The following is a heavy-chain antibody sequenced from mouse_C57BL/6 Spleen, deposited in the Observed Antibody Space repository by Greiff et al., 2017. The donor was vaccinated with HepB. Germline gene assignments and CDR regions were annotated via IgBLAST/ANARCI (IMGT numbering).Heavy chain of an antibody. CDR1: GYTFTSYW. V-gene: IGHV1-50*01. D-gene: IGHD2-1*01. CDR2: IDPSDSDT. Sequence: QVQLQQPGAELVKPGASVKLSCKASGYTFTSYWMQWVKQRPGQGLEWIGEIDPSDSDTNYNQKFKGKATLTVDTSSSTAYMQLSSLTSEDSAVYYCARGRDGNYDVWGTGTTVTVSS. J-gene: IGHJ1*03. CDR3: ARGRDGNYDV.